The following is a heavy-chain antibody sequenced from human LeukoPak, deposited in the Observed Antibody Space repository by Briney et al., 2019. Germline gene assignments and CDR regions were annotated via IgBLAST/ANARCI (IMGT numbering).Heavy chain of an antibody. CDR1: EYTFTGYY. CDR2: INPNSGGT. J-gene: IGHJ3*02. V-gene: IGHV1-2*06. D-gene: IGHD5-18*01. CDR3: AREYSYGHGAFDI. Sequence: GASVKVSCKASEYTFTGYYMHWVRQAPGQGLEWMGRINPNSGGTNYAQKFQGRVTMTRDTSISTAYMELSRLRSDDTAVYYCAREYSYGHGAFDIWGQGTMVTVSS.